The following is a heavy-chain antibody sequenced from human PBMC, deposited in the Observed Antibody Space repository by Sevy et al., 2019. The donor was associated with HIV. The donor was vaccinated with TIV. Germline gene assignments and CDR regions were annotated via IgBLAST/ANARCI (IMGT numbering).Heavy chain of an antibody. V-gene: IGHV3-11*01. CDR2: ISSSGSTK. CDR1: GFTFSDYY. D-gene: IGHD1-7*01. J-gene: IGHJ4*02. CDR3: ARDVPSGTTSSCFDY. Sequence: GESLKISCAASGFTFSDYYMSWIRQAPGKGLEWVSYISSSGSTKYYADSVKGRFTMSRDNAKKSLYLQMNSLRAEDTAVYYCARDVPSGTTSSCFDYWGQGTLVTVSS.